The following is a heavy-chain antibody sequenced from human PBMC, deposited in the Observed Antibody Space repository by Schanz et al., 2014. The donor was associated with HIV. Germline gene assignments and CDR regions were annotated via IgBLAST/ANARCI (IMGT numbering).Heavy chain of an antibody. V-gene: IGHV3-23*01. CDR3: AKSRGDSWPYGMDV. CDR2: ISDTGVRT. D-gene: IGHD4-17*01. CDR1: GLTFNSYA. J-gene: IGHJ6*02. Sequence: EVQLLESGGGLAQPGGSLRLSCAASGLTFNSYAMIWVRQAPGKGLEWVSGISDTGVRTNYADSVKGRLTISRDNSENTLYLQMNSLRAEDTAVYYCAKSRGDSWPYGMDVWGQGTTVTVSS.